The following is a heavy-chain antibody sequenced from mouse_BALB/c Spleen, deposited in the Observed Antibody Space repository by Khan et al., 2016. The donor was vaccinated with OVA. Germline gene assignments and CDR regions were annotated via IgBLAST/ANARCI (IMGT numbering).Heavy chain of an antibody. CDR3: ARSPYGNVAY. Sequence: EVELVESGGGLVKPGGSLKLSCAVSGFTFSNYAMSWVRQTPEKRLEWVATISSDGDYTYYPDNVTGRFTISRDNAKNTLYLQMSSLRSEDTAMYYCARSPYGNVAYWGQGTLVTVSA. J-gene: IGHJ3*01. CDR2: ISSDGDYT. CDR1: GFTFSNYA. V-gene: IGHV5-9-3*01. D-gene: IGHD2-1*01.